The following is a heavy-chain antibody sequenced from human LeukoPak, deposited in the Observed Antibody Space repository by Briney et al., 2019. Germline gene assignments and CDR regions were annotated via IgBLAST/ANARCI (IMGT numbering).Heavy chain of an antibody. V-gene: IGHV3-7*01. CDR2: IKQDGSEK. D-gene: IGHD5-18*01. CDR1: GFTFNYYA. Sequence: GGSLRLSCAASGFTFNYYAMSWVRQAPGKGLEWVANIKQDGSEKNYVDSVKGRFTISRDNAKNSLYLQMNSLRGEDTAVYYCARGGYTYDIWGQGTLVTVSS. J-gene: IGHJ4*02. CDR3: ARGGYTYDI.